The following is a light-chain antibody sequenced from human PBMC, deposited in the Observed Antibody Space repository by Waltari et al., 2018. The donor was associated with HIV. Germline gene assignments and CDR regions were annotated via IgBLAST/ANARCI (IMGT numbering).Light chain of an antibody. CDR3: CSFAGSYTV. CDR2: AVS. J-gene: IGLJ3*02. CDR1: SKDVGRYNY. V-gene: IGLV2-11*01. Sequence: QSALTQPPPVSGSPGQTVTIPCPGGSKDVGRYNYVSWYQQHPGKAPKFLIYAVSKRPSGVPDRFSGSKSDNTASLTISGLQAEDEADYYCCSFAGSYTVFGGGTKVTVL.